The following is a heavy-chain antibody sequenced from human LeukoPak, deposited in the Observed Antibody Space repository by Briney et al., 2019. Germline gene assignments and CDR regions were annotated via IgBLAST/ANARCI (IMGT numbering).Heavy chain of an antibody. CDR3: ARVGYDSSGYPDDAFDI. D-gene: IGHD3-22*01. J-gene: IGHJ3*02. V-gene: IGHV4-34*01. CDR1: GGSFSGYS. Sequence: PSETLSLTCAVYGGSFSGYSWSWIRQPPGKGLEWIGEINHSGSTNYNPSLKSRVTISVDTSKNQFSLKLSSVTAADTAVYYCARVGYDSSGYPDDAFDIWGQGTMVTVSS. CDR2: INHSGST.